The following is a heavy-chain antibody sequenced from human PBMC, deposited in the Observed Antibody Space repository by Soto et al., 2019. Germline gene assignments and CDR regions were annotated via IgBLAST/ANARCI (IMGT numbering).Heavy chain of an antibody. CDR3: ASARGVVPAANWFDP. V-gene: IGHV1-69*13. CDR2: IIPIFGTA. D-gene: IGHD2-2*01. J-gene: IGHJ5*02. CDR1: GGTFSSYA. Sequence: AASVKVSCKASGGTFSSYAISWVRQAPGQGLEWMGGIIPIFGTANYAQKFQGRVTITADESTSTAYMELSSLRSEDTAVYYCASARGVVPAANWFDPWGQGTLVTVSS.